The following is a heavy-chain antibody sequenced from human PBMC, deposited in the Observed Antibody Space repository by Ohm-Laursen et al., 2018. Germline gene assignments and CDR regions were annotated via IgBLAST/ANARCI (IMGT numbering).Heavy chain of an antibody. CDR2: INANGDKT. D-gene: IGHD3-10*01. CDR3: ARDFTMVRGVPDAFDI. Sequence: SLRLSCTASGFTFRNYEINWVRQAPGKGPERVSGINANGDKTSYADSVKGRFTISRDNSKNMLFLQINSLRAEDTAVYYCARDFTMVRGVPDAFDIWGQGTMVTVSS. J-gene: IGHJ3*02. V-gene: IGHV3-23*01. CDR1: GFTFRNYE.